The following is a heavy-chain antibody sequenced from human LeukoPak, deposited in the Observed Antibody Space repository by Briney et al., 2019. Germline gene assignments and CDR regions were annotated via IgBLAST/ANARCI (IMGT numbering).Heavy chain of an antibody. V-gene: IGHV1-2*02. CDR2: INSNSGGT. CDR3: ARGTTGGNFDY. J-gene: IGHJ4*02. Sequence: GASVKVSCEASGYTFTGYYIQWVRQAPGQGLESVGWINSNSGGTNYAQKFQGRVTLTRDTSISTAYMELISLKSDDTAMYYCARGTTGGNFDYWGQGILVTVSS. CDR1: GYTFTGYY. D-gene: IGHD1-1*01.